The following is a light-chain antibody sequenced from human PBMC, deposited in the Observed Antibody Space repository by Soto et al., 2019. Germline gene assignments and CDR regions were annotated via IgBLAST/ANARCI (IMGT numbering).Light chain of an antibody. J-gene: IGKJ4*01. V-gene: IGKV3-11*01. CDR3: QQRSNWRGT. CDR1: QSISKY. CDR2: DAS. Sequence: EIVLTQSPVTLSLSPGERATLSCRASQSISKYLAWYQRKPGQAPRLLIYDASNRAAGIPARFTGSGSGTDFTLTISSLEPEAFAVYYCQQRSNWRGTFGGGTKVEIK.